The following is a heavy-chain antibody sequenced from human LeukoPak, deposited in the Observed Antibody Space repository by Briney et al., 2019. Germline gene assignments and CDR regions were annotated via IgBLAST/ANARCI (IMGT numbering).Heavy chain of an antibody. CDR1: GFTFNTYT. CDR2: ISSGGYSI. J-gene: IGHJ4*02. Sequence: GGSLRLSCAASGFTFNTYTINWVRQVPGKGLEWLSSISSGGYSIYYADSVKGRFTISRDNAKNSLYLQMDSLTDEDTAVYYCAREQTWVIDYWGQGTLVTVSS. V-gene: IGHV3-48*02. CDR3: AREQTWVIDY.